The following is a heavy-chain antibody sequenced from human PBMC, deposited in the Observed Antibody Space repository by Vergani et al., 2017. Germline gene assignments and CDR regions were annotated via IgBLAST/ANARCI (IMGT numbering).Heavy chain of an antibody. CDR1: GGSISSYY. CDR3: ARISSKDVDAFDI. J-gene: IGHJ3*02. CDR2: IYYSGST. Sequence: QVQLPESGPGLVKPSEPLSLTCTVSGGSISSYYWSWIRQPPGKGLEWIGYIYYSGSTNYNPPLKSRVTISVDTSKNQFSLKLSSVTAADTAVYYCARISSKDVDAFDIWGQGTMVTVSS. V-gene: IGHV4-59*01.